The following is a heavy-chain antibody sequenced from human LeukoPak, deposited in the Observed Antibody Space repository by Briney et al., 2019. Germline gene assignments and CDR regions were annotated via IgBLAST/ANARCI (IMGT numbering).Heavy chain of an antibody. J-gene: IGHJ4*02. V-gene: IGHV3-21*01. Sequence: GGSLRLSCAASGFTLSNDWTHWVRQAPGKGLEWVSSISSSSSYIYYADSVKGRFTISRDNAKNSLYLQMNSLRAEDTAVYYCARDKSGYDAITWGQGTLVTVSS. CDR1: GFTLSNDW. CDR2: ISSSSSYI. CDR3: ARDKSGYDAIT. D-gene: IGHD5-12*01.